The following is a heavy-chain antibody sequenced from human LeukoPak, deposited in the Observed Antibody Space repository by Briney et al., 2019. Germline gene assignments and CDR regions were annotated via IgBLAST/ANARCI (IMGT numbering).Heavy chain of an antibody. CDR2: INEDGSRE. CDR1: GFTFSNFL. Sequence: GGSLRLSCAASGFTFSNFLMTWVRHSPGKGLEWVASINEDGSRELYVDSAKGRFSISRDNANNALSLQMDSLRVEDTAVYYCARDPPRRSDFWGQGTLVTVSS. V-gene: IGHV3-7*01. CDR3: ARDPPRRSDF. J-gene: IGHJ4*02.